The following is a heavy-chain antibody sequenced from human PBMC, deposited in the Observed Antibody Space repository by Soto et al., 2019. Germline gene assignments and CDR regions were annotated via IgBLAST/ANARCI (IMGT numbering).Heavy chain of an antibody. D-gene: IGHD1-7*01. CDR2: INHSGST. CDR1: GGSFSGYY. Sequence: QVQLQQWGAGLLKPSETLSLTCAVYGGSFSGYYWSWIRQPPGKGLEWIGEINHSGSTNYNPSLKSRVTISVDTSKNQFSLKLSSVTAADTAVYYCARSQPYNWNSAVFDYWGQGTLVTVSS. J-gene: IGHJ4*02. CDR3: ARSQPYNWNSAVFDY. V-gene: IGHV4-34*01.